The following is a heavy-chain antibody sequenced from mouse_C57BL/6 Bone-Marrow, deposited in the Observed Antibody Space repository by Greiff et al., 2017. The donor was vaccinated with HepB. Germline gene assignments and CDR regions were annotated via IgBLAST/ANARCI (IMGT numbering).Heavy chain of an antibody. CDR2: ISSGGSYT. Sequence: EVMLVESGGDLVKPGGSLKLSCAASGFTFSSYGMSWVRQTPDKRLEWVATISSGGSYTYYPDSVKGRFTISRDNAKNTLYLQMSSLKSEDTAMYYCARPAMVTRPMDYWGQGTSVTVSS. J-gene: IGHJ4*01. CDR1: GFTFSSYG. CDR3: ARPAMVTRPMDY. V-gene: IGHV5-6*02. D-gene: IGHD2-1*01.